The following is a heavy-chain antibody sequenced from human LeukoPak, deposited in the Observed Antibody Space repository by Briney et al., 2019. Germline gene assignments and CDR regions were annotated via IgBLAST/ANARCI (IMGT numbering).Heavy chain of an antibody. D-gene: IGHD3-10*01. Sequence: ASVKVSCKASGGTFSSYAISWVRQAPGQGLEWMGWISAYNGNTNYAQKLQGRVTMTTDTSTSTAYMELRSLRSDDTAVYYCARGLLWFGEFDYWGQGTLVTVSS. CDR2: ISAYNGNT. V-gene: IGHV1-18*01. CDR3: ARGLLWFGEFDY. CDR1: GGTFSSYA. J-gene: IGHJ4*02.